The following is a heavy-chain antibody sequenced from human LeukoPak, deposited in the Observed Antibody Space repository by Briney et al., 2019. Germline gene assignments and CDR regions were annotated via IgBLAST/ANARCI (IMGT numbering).Heavy chain of an antibody. CDR2: IKKDGSEK. V-gene: IGHV3-7*01. CDR3: ARAFGYYDILTGYYRLEYFDY. CDR1: GFTFSSYW. J-gene: IGHJ4*02. Sequence: GGSLRLSCAASGFTFSSYWMSWVRQAPGKGLEWVANIKKDGSEKYYVDSVKGRFTISRDNAKNSLYLQMNSLRAEDTAVYYCARAFGYYDILTGYYRLEYFDYWGQGTLVTVSS. D-gene: IGHD3-9*01.